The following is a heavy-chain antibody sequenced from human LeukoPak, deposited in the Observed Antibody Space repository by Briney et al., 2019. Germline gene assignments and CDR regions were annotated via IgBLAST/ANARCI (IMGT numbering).Heavy chain of an antibody. J-gene: IGHJ4*02. CDR2: ISGSGGST. Sequence: GGSPRLSCAASGFTFSSYAMSWVRQAPGKGLEWVSAISGSGGSTYYADSVKGRFTISRDNSKNTLYLQMNSLRAEDTAVYYCATPAFYCSSTSCYFNYWGQGTLVTVSS. CDR3: ATPAFYCSSTSCYFNY. CDR1: GFTFSSYA. D-gene: IGHD2-2*01. V-gene: IGHV3-23*01.